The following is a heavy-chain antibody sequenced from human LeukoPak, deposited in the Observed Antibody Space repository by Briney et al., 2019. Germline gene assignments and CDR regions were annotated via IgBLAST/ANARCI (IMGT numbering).Heavy chain of an antibody. V-gene: IGHV1-18*01. J-gene: IGHJ6*02. D-gene: IGHD3-10*01. CDR2: ISGYNGDT. Sequence: GASVKVSCRASGYTFSSYGISWVRQAPGQGLEWMGWISGYNGDTNYAQKFQGRVTVTTDTSTSTAYMELRSLRSDDTAVYYCARGGRDYYYYYGMDVWGQGTTVTVSS. CDR1: GYTFSSYG. CDR3: ARGGRDYYYYYGMDV.